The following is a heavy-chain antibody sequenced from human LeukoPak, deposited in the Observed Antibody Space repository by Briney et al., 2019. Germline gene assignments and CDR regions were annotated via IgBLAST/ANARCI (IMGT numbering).Heavy chain of an antibody. J-gene: IGHJ4*02. CDR2: ISAYNGNT. D-gene: IGHD3-22*01. V-gene: IGHV1-18*01. CDR1: GYTFTSYG. CDR3: ARSSRSYYDSSGYYS. Sequence: GASVKVSCKASGYTFTSYGISWVRQAPGQGLEWMGWISAYNGNTNYAQKLQGRVTMTTDTSTGTAYVELRSLRSDDTAVYYCARSSRSYYDSSGYYSWGQGTLVTVSS.